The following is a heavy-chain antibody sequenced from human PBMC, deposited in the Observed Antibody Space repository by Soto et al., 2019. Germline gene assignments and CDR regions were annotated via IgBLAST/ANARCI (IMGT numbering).Heavy chain of an antibody. V-gene: IGHV3-53*04. Sequence: EVQLVESGGRLVQSGGSLRLSCAASGFSVSSNYMSWVRQAPGKGLEWVSIVYNGGNADYADSVRGRFTISRHSSENTLYLEMSSLRGEDTAVYYCAREKGSRDCLDIWGRGTLVTVSS. CDR3: AREKGSRDCLDI. D-gene: IGHD3-10*01. CDR1: GFSVSSNY. CDR2: VYNGGNA. J-gene: IGHJ2*01.